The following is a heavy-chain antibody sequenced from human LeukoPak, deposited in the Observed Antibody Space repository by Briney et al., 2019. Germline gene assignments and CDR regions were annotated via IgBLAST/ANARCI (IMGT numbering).Heavy chain of an antibody. CDR1: GGSISDCF. Sequence: PSETLSLTCSVSGGSISDCFWGWIRQPPGKGLEWIGHVYYLGNPTFSPSLKSRVSILVDTSKNQFSLELSSVTAADTAVYYCARRFRTGGDLHHDAYDVWGQGTVVTVSS. J-gene: IGHJ3*01. CDR3: ARRFRTGGDLHHDAYDV. CDR2: VYYLGNP. D-gene: IGHD3-16*01. V-gene: IGHV4-59*12.